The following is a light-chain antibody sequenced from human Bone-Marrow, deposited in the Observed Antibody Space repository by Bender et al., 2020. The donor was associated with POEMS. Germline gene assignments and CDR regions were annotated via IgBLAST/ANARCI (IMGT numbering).Light chain of an antibody. CDR1: NSNIGSNY. J-gene: IGLJ3*02. V-gene: IGLV1-47*01. CDR2: RNH. Sequence: QSVLTQPPSVSGTPGQRVSISCSGSNSNIGSNYVYWYQHLPGMAPKLLIFRNHARPSGVPDRFSGSKSGTSASLAITGLQAEDEADYYCSSYTTSSTWVFGGGTKLTVL. CDR3: SSYTTSSTWV.